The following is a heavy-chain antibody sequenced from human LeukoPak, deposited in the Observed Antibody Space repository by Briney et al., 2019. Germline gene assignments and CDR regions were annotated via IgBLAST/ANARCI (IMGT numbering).Heavy chain of an antibody. J-gene: IGHJ6*02. CDR3: AKTVTTSNYYYGMDV. D-gene: IGHD4-17*01. Sequence: PGGSLRLSCAASGFTFSSYSMNWVRQAPGKGLEWVSYISSSGSTIYYADSVKGRFTISRDNAKNSLYLQMNSLRAEDTAVYYCAKTVTTSNYYYGMDVWGQGTTVTVSS. CDR2: ISSSGSTI. CDR1: GFTFSSYS. V-gene: IGHV3-48*04.